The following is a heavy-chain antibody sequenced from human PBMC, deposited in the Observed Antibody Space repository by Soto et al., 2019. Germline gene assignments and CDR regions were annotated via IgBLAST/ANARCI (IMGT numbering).Heavy chain of an antibody. CDR2: ISAYNGNA. D-gene: IGHD1-26*01. CDR3: ARTPVFSGSYSSDY. J-gene: IGHJ4*02. CDR1: GYTFTSYG. Sequence: ASVKVSCKASGYTFTSYGISWVRQAPGQGLEWMGWISAYNGNANYAQKLQGRVTMTTDTSTSTAYMELRSLRSDDTAVYYCARTPVFSGSYSSDYWGQGTLVTVSS. V-gene: IGHV1-18*01.